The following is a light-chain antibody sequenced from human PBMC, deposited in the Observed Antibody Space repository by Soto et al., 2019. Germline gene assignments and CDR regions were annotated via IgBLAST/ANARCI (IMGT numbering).Light chain of an antibody. CDR2: EAS. V-gene: IGKV3-11*01. Sequence: IVLTQSPATLSLSPGERATLSCRASQSVSRYLAWYQQKPGQAPRLLITEASNRATGIPARFSGSGSGTDFTLTISSLEPEDFAVYYCQQRSNWVTFGPGTKVDIK. CDR1: QSVSRY. CDR3: QQRSNWVT. J-gene: IGKJ3*01.